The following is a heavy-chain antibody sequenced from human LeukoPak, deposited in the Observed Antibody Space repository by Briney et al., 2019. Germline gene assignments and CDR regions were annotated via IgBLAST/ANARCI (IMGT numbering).Heavy chain of an antibody. V-gene: IGHV4-39*07. CDR1: GASISSGSNY. CDR2: IYSSGST. J-gene: IGHJ4*02. D-gene: IGHD5-18*01. Sequence: PSETLSLTCSVSGASISSGSNYWGWIRQPPGKTLEWIGSIYSSGSTYYNSSLQSRVIIIIDTLKNHFSLTLSSVTAADTAVYYCARLGAFRGYSYGYSDYWGQGTLVTVSS. CDR3: ARLGAFRGYSYGYSDY.